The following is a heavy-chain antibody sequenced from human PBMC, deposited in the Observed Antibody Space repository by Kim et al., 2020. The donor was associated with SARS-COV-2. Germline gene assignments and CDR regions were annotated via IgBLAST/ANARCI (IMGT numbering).Heavy chain of an antibody. CDR1: GYTFTSYG. J-gene: IGHJ4*02. Sequence: ASVKVSCKASGYTFTSYGISWVRQAPGQGLEWMGWISAYNGNTNYAQKLQGRVTMTTDTSTSTAYMELRSLRSDDTAVYYCARDHGGSSYYGGAFDYWGQGTLVTVSS. D-gene: IGHD1-26*01. CDR3: ARDHGGSSYYGGAFDY. V-gene: IGHV1-18*04. CDR2: ISAYNGNT.